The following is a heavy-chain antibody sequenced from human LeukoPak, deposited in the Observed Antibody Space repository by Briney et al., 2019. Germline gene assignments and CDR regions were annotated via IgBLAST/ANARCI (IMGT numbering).Heavy chain of an antibody. Sequence: PGGSLRLSCAASGFTFDDYAMHWVRQAPGKGLEWVSGISWNSGSIGYADSVKGRFTISRDNAKNSLYLQMNSLRAEDTALYYCAGEYYYGSGTPFDYWGQGTLVTVPS. CDR3: AGEYYYGSGTPFDY. CDR2: ISWNSGSI. CDR1: GFTFDDYA. D-gene: IGHD3-10*01. V-gene: IGHV3-9*01. J-gene: IGHJ4*02.